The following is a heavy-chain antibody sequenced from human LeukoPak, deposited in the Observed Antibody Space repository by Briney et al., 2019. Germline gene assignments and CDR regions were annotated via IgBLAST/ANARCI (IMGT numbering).Heavy chain of an antibody. CDR2: IFYSGST. Sequence: SETLSLTCTVSGGSISSGTYYWGWIRQPPGKGLEWIGSIFYSGSTFYNPSLKSRVTISVDMSKNQFSVKLSSVTAADTAVYYCARAGSSWYQEYYFDYWGQGSLVTVSS. CDR1: GGSISSGTYY. CDR3: ARAGSSWYQEYYFDY. J-gene: IGHJ4*02. D-gene: IGHD6-13*01. V-gene: IGHV4-39*07.